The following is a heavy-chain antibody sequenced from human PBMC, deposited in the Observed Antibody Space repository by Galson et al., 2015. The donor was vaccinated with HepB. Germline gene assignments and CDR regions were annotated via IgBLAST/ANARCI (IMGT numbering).Heavy chain of an antibody. J-gene: IGHJ4*02. Sequence: SVKVSCKASGGTFSSYAISWVRQAPGQGLEWMGGIIPIFGTANYAQKFQGRVTITADKSTSTAYMELSSLRSEDTAVYYCAREVATVTGFDYWGQGTLVTVSS. V-gene: IGHV1-69*06. CDR3: AREVATVTGFDY. D-gene: IGHD4-11*01. CDR2: IIPIFGTA. CDR1: GGTFSSYA.